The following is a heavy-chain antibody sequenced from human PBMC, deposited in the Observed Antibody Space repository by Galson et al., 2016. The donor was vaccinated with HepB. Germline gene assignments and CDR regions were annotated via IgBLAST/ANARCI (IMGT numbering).Heavy chain of an antibody. D-gene: IGHD6-19*01. CDR3: ASVVYTSGWYWDH. V-gene: IGHV3-7*01. J-gene: IGHJ4*02. Sequence: SLRPSCAASGFTFSNHWMTWVRQAPGKGLEWVANINQGQTDKYYGDSVKGRFTVSRDNAKNSVYLQLNTLRAEDTAVYYCASVVYTSGWYWDHWGQGSLVTVSS. CDR1: GFTFSNHW. CDR2: INQGQTDK.